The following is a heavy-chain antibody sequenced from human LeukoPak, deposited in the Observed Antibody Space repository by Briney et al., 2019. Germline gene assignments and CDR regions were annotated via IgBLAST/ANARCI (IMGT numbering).Heavy chain of an antibody. CDR3: ARGFSSDYYYDSSGTLFDY. V-gene: IGHV4-31*03. Sequence: SETLSLTCTVSGGSISSGGYYWSWIRQHPGKGLEWIGYIYYNGSTYYNPSLKSRVTISVDTSKNQFSLKLSSVTAADTAVYYCARGFSSDYYYDSSGTLFDYWGQGTLVTVSS. CDR1: GGSISSGGYY. D-gene: IGHD3-22*01. CDR2: IYYNGST. J-gene: IGHJ4*02.